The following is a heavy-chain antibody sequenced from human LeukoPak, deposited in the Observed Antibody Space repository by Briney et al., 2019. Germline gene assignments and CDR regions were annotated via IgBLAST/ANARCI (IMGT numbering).Heavy chain of an antibody. CDR1: GNSW. D-gene: IGHD2/OR15-2a*01. CDR3: VSFYETY. V-gene: IGHV3-74*01. CDR2: INSDGSWT. Sequence: GGSLRLSCAASGNSWMHWVRQAPGKGLVWVSHINSDGSWTSYADSVKGRFTISKDNAKDTVYLQMNSLRAEDTAVYYCVSFYETYWGRGTLVTVSS. J-gene: IGHJ4*02.